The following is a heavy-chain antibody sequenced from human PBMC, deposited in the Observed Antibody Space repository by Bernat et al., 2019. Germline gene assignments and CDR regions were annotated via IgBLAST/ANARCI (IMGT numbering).Heavy chain of an antibody. V-gene: IGHV6-1*01. J-gene: IGHJ4*02. Sequence: GDSVSSNIAAWNWIRQSPSRDLEWLGRTYYRSKWYNDYAVSVKSRITINPDTSKNQFSLQLNYVTHEDTAVYYCARDHCSSTSCDEGIDDWGQGILV. CDR3: ARDHCSSTSCDEGIDD. CDR2: TYYRSKWYN. D-gene: IGHD2-2*01. CDR1: GDSVSSNIAA.